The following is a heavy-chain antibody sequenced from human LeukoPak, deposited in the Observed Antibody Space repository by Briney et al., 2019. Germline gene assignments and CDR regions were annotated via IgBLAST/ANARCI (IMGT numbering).Heavy chain of an antibody. V-gene: IGHV4-61*02. D-gene: IGHD4-17*01. J-gene: IGHJ4*02. CDR2: IYTSGST. CDR1: GGSISSGSYY. CDR3: AREDYGDYGATVAHFDY. Sequence: SETLSLTCTVSGGSISSGSYYWSWIRQPAGKGLEWIGRIYTSGSTNYNPSLKSRVTISVDTSKNQFSLKLSSVTAADTAVYYCAREDYGDYGATVAHFDYWGQGTLVTVSS.